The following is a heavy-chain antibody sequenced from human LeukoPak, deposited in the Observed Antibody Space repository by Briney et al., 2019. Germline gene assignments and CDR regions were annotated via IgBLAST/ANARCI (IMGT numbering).Heavy chain of an antibody. J-gene: IGHJ5*02. CDR2: INPNSGGT. Sequence: ASVKVSCKASGYTFTGYYMHWVRQAPGQGLEWMGWINPNSGGTNYAQKFQGRVTMTRDTSISTAYMELSRLRSDDTAVYCCARDRMDCSGGSCRPNWFDPWGQGTLVTVSS. D-gene: IGHD2-15*01. CDR1: GYTFTGYY. CDR3: ARDRMDCSGGSCRPNWFDP. V-gene: IGHV1-2*02.